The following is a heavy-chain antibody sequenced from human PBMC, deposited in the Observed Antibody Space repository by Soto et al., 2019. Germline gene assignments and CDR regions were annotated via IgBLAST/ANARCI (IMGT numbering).Heavy chain of an antibody. V-gene: IGHV4-34*08. CDR2: INHSGST. D-gene: IGHD3-3*01. CDR3: ACVLGATTIFGTYCYYYLDF. J-gene: IGHJ6*03. CDR1: GGTFSGYC. Sequence: PSEPLSLSCAVYGGTFSGYCWSWIRQTPGKGLEWIGAINHSGSTNYNPSLKSRVTISVDTSKNQFSLKLSSVTAADTAVYYCACVLGATTIFGTYCYYYLDFWGKGTPVTVSS.